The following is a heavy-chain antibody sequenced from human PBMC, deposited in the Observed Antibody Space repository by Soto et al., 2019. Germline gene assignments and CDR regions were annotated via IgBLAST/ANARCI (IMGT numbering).Heavy chain of an antibody. D-gene: IGHD2-8*01. V-gene: IGHV3-30-3*01. Sequence: GGSLRLSCAASGFTFSSYAMHWVRQAPGKGLEWVAVISYDGSNKYYADSVKGRFTISRDNSKNTLYLQMNSLRAEDTAVYYCAISRGVVLSNDYYGMDVWGKGTTVTVSS. CDR3: AISRGVVLSNDYYGMDV. CDR2: ISYDGSNK. J-gene: IGHJ6*04. CDR1: GFTFSSYA.